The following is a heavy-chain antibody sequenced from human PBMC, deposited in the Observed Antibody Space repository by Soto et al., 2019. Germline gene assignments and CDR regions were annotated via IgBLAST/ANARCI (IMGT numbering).Heavy chain of an antibody. CDR3: ARGPEVTHPFDY. V-gene: IGHV4-34*01. CDR1: GGSFSGYY. CDR2: INHSGST. Sequence: PSETLSLTCAVYGGSFSGYYWSWISQPPGKGLEWIGEINHSGSTNYNASLKSRVTISVDTSKNQFSLKLSSVTAADTAVYYCARGPEVTHPFDYWGKGTLVPVSS. J-gene: IGHJ4*02.